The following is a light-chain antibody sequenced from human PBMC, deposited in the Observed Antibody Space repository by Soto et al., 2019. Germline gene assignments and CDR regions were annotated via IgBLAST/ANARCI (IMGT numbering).Light chain of an antibody. V-gene: IGKV3-20*01. Sequence: EIVLTQSPGTLSLSPGERATLSCRASQSISSFYLAWYQQTPGQAPRLLIYDASSRAAGIPDRFIGGGSGTDFTLTISRLEPEDFGVYYCQQYGGSPRTFGQGTKVEIK. CDR2: DAS. CDR1: QSISSFY. J-gene: IGKJ1*01. CDR3: QQYGGSPRT.